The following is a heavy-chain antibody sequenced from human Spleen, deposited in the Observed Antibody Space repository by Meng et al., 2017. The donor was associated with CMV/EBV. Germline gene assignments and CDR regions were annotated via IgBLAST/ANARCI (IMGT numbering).Heavy chain of an antibody. CDR1: FSGYY. J-gene: IGHJ5*02. CDR3: ARGGYCSSTSCYTGNTWFDP. CDR2: SNHSGST. V-gene: IGHV4-34*01. Sequence: FSGYYWSWIRQPPGKGLEWIGESNHSGSTNYNPSLKSRVTISVDTSKNQFSLKLTSVTAADTAVYYCARGGYCSSTSCYTGNTWFDPWGQGTLVTVSS. D-gene: IGHD2-2*02.